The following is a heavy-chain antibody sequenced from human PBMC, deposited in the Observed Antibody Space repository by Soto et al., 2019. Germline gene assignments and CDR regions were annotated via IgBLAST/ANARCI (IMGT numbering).Heavy chain of an antibody. CDR2: ISSSSSTI. D-gene: IGHD3-3*01. Sequence: EVQVLESGGGLVQPGGSLRLSCAASGFTFSSNSMNWVRQAPGKGLEWISYISSSSSTIYSDSVKGRFTISRDNAKNSLYLQMNSLRDEKTAVYYCARVIWSGHLTSDLWGQGTLVTVSS. J-gene: IGHJ5*02. CDR3: ARVIWSGHLTSDL. CDR1: GFTFSSNS. V-gene: IGHV3-48*02.